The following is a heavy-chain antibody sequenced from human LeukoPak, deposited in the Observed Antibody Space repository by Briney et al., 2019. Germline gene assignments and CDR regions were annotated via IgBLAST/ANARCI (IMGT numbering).Heavy chain of an antibody. CDR2: ISYSGST. J-gene: IGHJ4*02. CDR1: GGSISSSDYY. V-gene: IGHV4-30-4*01. Sequence: SQTLSLTCTVSGGSISSSDYYWSWIRQPPGKGLEWIGYISYSGSTYYNPSLKSRVTISVDTSKNQFSLKLSSVTAADTAVYYCARDRGVTCLGSWGQGTLVTVSS. D-gene: IGHD2-21*02. CDR3: ARDRGVTCLGS.